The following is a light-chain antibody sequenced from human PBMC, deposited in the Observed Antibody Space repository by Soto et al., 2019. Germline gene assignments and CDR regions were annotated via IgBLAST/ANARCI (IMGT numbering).Light chain of an antibody. CDR3: QEYDSYSRT. Sequence: DIQMTQSPATLSASVGDRVAITCRASQRISRWLAWYQHNPGKAPRLLIYEASTLESGVPSRFRVSGSGAEFTLTISSLQPDDFATYCCQEYDSYSRTFGQGTKVDIK. CDR2: EAS. J-gene: IGKJ1*01. CDR1: QRISRW. V-gene: IGKV1-5*03.